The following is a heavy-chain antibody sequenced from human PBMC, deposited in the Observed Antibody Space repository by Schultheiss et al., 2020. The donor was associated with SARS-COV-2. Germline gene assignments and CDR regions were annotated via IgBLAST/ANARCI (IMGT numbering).Heavy chain of an antibody. CDR1: GGSISRYY. J-gene: IGHJ4*02. V-gene: IGHV4-34*01. Sequence: SETLSLTCTVSGGSISRYYWSWIRQPPGKGLEWIGEINHSGSTNYNPSLKSRVTISVDTSKNQCSLKLSSVNAADTAVYYCARDRPYDSSGYSPEPPTFDYWGQGTLVTVSS. CDR3: ARDRPYDSSGYSPEPPTFDY. D-gene: IGHD3-22*01. CDR2: INHSGST.